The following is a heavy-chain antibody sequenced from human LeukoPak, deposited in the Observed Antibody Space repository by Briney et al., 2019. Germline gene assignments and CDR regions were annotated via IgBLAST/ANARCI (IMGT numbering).Heavy chain of an antibody. CDR3: ARVPPPNYDFWSGYKNTYYYYGMDV. J-gene: IGHJ6*02. Sequence: GGSLRLSCAASGFTFSSYWMHWVRQDPGKGLVWVSRINSDGSSTSYADSVKGRFTISRDNAKNTLYLQMNSLRAEDTAVYYCARVPPPNYDFWSGYKNTYYYYGMDVWGQGTTVTVSS. D-gene: IGHD3-3*01. V-gene: IGHV3-74*01. CDR2: INSDGSST. CDR1: GFTFSSYW.